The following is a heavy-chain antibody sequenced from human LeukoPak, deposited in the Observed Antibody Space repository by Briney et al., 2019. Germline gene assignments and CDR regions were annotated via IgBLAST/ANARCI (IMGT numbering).Heavy chain of an antibody. CDR3: ARDLSSTPNWELDY. CDR1: GYTFIHYF. CDR2: INSNSGGT. D-gene: IGHD1-26*01. J-gene: IGHJ4*02. Sequence: AAVKVSCKASGYTFIHYFIHWVRQAPGQGLEWMGRINSNSGGTEYAQRFQGRVTMTRDTSITTVYMELHSLTFDDAAVYYCARDLSSTPNWELDYWGQGALVTVCS. V-gene: IGHV1-2*06.